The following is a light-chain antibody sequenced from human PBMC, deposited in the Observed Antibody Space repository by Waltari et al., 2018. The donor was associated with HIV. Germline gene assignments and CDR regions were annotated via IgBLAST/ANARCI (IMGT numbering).Light chain of an antibody. CDR1: SSDVGGYNY. CDR2: DLS. CDR3: CSYAGSSTFL. Sequence: QSALTQPRSVSGSPGPSVTISCTGTSSDVGGYNYVSWYQQHPGKAPKLMIYDLSKRPSGVPDRFSGSKSGNTASLTISGLQAEDEADYYCCSYAGSSTFLFGTGTKVTVL. V-gene: IGLV2-11*01. J-gene: IGLJ1*01.